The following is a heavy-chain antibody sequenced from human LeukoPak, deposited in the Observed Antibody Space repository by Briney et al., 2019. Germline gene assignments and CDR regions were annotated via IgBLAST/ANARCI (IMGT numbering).Heavy chain of an antibody. CDR2: IYYSGST. V-gene: IGHV4-39*07. CDR1: GGSISSSSYY. CDR3: ARTTRYYDILTGYSGAPTIDY. D-gene: IGHD3-9*01. J-gene: IGHJ4*02. Sequence: SETLSLTCTVSGGSISSSSYYWGWIRQPPGKGLEWIGSIYYSGSTYYNPSLKSRVTISVDTSKNQFSLELSSVTAADTAVYYCARTTRYYDILTGYSGAPTIDYWGQGTLVTVSS.